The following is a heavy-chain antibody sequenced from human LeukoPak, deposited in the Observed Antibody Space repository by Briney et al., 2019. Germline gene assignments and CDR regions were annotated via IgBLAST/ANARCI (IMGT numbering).Heavy chain of an antibody. CDR1: GFSLSTTGMC. CDR3: ARIPTGPYDSSGYYFDY. Sequence: SGPALPKPTQTLTLPCTFSGFSLSTTGMCVSWIRQPPGKALEWLTRIDWDDDKYYSTSLKTKLTISKDTSKNQVVLTMTNMHPVDTATYYCARIPTGPYDSSGYYFDYWGQGTLVTVSS. J-gene: IGHJ4*02. CDR2: IDWDDDK. V-gene: IGHV2-70*11. D-gene: IGHD3-22*01.